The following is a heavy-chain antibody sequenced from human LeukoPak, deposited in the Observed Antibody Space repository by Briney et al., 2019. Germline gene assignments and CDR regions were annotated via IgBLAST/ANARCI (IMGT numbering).Heavy chain of an antibody. J-gene: IGHJ4*02. CDR3: ARDYLMYGSGSRLDY. D-gene: IGHD3-10*01. CDR1: GYTFTGYY. Sequence: ASVKVSCKASGYTFTGYYMHWVRQAPGQGLEWMVWINPNSGGTNYAQKFQGRVTMTRDTSISTAYMELSRLRSDDTAVYYCARDYLMYGSGSRLDYWGRGTLVTVSS. V-gene: IGHV1-2*02. CDR2: INPNSGGT.